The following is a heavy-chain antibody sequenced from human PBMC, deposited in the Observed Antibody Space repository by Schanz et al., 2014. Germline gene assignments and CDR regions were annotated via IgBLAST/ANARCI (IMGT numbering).Heavy chain of an antibody. Sequence: QVQLVESGGGVVQPGRSLRLSCSASGFTLSSYGMHWVRQAPGKGLEWLAVIRYDGSNKYYADSVKGRFTISRDNSKNTLFLQMSSLRAEDTAVYYCARDGDFDYWGQGTLVTVSA. CDR2: IRYDGSNK. J-gene: IGHJ4*02. CDR3: ARDGDFDY. CDR1: GFTLSSYG. V-gene: IGHV3-33*01.